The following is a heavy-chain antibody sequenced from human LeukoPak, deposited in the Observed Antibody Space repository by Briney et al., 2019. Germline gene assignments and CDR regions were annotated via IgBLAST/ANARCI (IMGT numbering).Heavy chain of an antibody. Sequence: SETLSLTCTVSGVSISSSNSYWGWIRQPPGKGLEWIGEINHSGSTNYNPSLKSRVTISVDTSKNQFSLKLSSVTAEDTAVYYCARERLVGANDAFDIWGQGTMVTVSS. D-gene: IGHD1-26*01. V-gene: IGHV4-39*07. J-gene: IGHJ3*02. CDR1: GVSISSSNSY. CDR2: INHSGST. CDR3: ARERLVGANDAFDI.